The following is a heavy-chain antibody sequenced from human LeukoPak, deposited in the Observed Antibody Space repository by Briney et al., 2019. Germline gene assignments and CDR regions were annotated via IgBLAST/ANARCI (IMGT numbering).Heavy chain of an antibody. CDR2: IIPIFGTA. CDR3: ARVPCSGGSCYSGESLDSWFDP. Sequence: SVKVSCKASGGTFSSYAISWVRQAPGQGLEWMGRIIPIFGTANYAQKFQGRVTITTDESTSTAYMELSSLRSEDTAVYYCARVPCSGGSCYSGESLDSWFDPWGQGTLVTVSS. CDR1: GGTFSSYA. V-gene: IGHV1-69*05. J-gene: IGHJ5*02. D-gene: IGHD2-15*01.